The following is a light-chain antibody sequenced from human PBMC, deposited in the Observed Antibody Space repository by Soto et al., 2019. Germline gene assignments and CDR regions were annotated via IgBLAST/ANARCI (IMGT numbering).Light chain of an antibody. CDR3: SSYTSSNTLV. J-gene: IGLJ3*02. CDR2: EVS. Sequence: QSALTQPASVSGSPGQSITISCTGTSSDVGGYNYVSWYQQHPAKAPKLLIYEVSNRPSGVSNRFSGSKSGNTASLTISGLQAEDEDDYYCSSYTSSNTLVFGGGTKLTVL. V-gene: IGLV2-14*01. CDR1: SSDVGGYNY.